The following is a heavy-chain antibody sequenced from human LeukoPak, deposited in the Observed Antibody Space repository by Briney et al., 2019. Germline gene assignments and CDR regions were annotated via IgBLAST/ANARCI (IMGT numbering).Heavy chain of an antibody. D-gene: IGHD3-10*01. CDR3: ARDVGSGRYSASGPIDY. J-gene: IGHJ4*02. Sequence: GGSLRLSCPASGFTFSSYSMNWVRQAPGKGLEWVSFISSSSSYIYYADSVKGRFTISRDNAKNSLYLQMDSLRAEDTAVYYCARDVGSGRYSASGPIDYWGQGTLVTVSS. V-gene: IGHV3-21*01. CDR2: ISSSSSYI. CDR1: GFTFSSYS.